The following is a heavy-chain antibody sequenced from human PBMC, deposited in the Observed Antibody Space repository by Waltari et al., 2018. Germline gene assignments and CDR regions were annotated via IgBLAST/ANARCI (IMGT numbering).Heavy chain of an antibody. V-gene: IGHV1-24*01. Sequence: QVQLVQSGAEVKKPGASVKVSCKVSGYTLTELSMHWVRQAPGKGLEWVGGFDPEDGETIYAQKCQGRVTKTEDTSTDTAYMGLSSLRSEYTAVYYCATAVTIFGVPFFDYWGQGTLVTVSS. CDR3: ATAVTIFGVPFFDY. CDR1: GYTLTELS. D-gene: IGHD3-3*01. CDR2: FDPEDGET. J-gene: IGHJ4*02.